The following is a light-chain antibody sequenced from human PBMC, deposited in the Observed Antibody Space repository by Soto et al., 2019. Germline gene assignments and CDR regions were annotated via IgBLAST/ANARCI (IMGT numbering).Light chain of an antibody. V-gene: IGKV1-5*03. Sequence: DIQMTQSPSTLSASVGDRVTITCRASQSISSWLAWYQHKPGKAPKLLIYKATSLESGVPSRFSGSGSGTEFTLTISRLQPDDFATYYGQQYKSSSQTFGQGTKVEIK. J-gene: IGKJ1*01. CDR3: QQYKSSSQT. CDR1: QSISSW. CDR2: KAT.